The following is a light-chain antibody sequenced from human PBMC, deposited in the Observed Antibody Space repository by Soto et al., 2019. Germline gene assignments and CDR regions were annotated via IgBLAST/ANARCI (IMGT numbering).Light chain of an antibody. J-gene: IGKJ1*01. V-gene: IGKV3-15*01. Sequence: EIVMTQSPATLSVSPGERATLSCRASQSVSSNLAWYQQKPGQAPRLLIYGASTRATGIPARFSGSGSGTEFKLTIRSMQSEDFAVYYCQQYNNWPWTFGQGTKVEIK. CDR1: QSVSSN. CDR2: GAS. CDR3: QQYNNWPWT.